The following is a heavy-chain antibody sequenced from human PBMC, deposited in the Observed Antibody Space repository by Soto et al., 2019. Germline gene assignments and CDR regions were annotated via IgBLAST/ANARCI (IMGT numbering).Heavy chain of an antibody. CDR3: ARGHSSNIVVMVAAIDY. J-gene: IGHJ4*02. CDR1: GYTFTGYY. V-gene: IGHV1-46*04. D-gene: IGHD2-15*01. CDR2: INPSGGTT. Sequence: QVQLVQSGAEVKKPGALVKVSCKASGYTFTGYYMHWVRQAPGQGLEWMGVINPSGGTTTYAQTLQGRVTLTRDTSTSTVYMELSSLRSEDAAVYYCARGHSSNIVVMVAAIDYWGQGTLVTVSS.